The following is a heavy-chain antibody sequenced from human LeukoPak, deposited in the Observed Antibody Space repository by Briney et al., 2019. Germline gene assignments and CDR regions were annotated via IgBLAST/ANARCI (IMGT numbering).Heavy chain of an antibody. CDR3: AKDRSDNTTWYAGSH. CDR1: GFTFSSYS. J-gene: IGHJ4*02. Sequence: GGSLRLSCAASGFTFSSYSMNWVRQAPGKGLEWVSSISSSSSYIYYADSVKGRFTISRDNAKNSLYLQMNSLRADDTAVYYCAKDRSDNTTWYAGSHWGQGTLVTVSS. D-gene: IGHD2-2*01. V-gene: IGHV3-21*04. CDR2: ISSSSSYI.